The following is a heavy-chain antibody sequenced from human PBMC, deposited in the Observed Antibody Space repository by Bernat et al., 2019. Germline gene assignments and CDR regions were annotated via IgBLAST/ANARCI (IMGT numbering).Heavy chain of an antibody. CDR1: GFTFSSYA. D-gene: IGHD6-13*01. J-gene: IGHJ5*02. Sequence: QVQLVESGGGVVQPGRSLRLSCAASGFTFSSYAMHWVRQAPGKGLEWVAVISYDGSNKYYADSVKGRFTISRDNSKNTLYLQMNSLRAEDTAVYYCARDFRTYSSSWYGWFDPWGQGTLVTVSS. CDR2: ISYDGSNK. CDR3: ARDFRTYSSSWYGWFDP. V-gene: IGHV3-30*01.